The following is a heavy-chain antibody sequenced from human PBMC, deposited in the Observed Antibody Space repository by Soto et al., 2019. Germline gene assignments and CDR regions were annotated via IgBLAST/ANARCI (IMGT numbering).Heavy chain of an antibody. D-gene: IGHD1-1*01. CDR1: GISFDDNA. Sequence: GESLKISCKVSGISFDDNAISWVRQMPGKGLEWMGRISRDGSSSSYSPSFQGHVSIYADRTTNTAYLQWSNLTTSDTAMYYCARLEPGDWGQGTLVTVSS. V-gene: IGHV5-10-1*01. J-gene: IGHJ4*02. CDR3: ARLEPGD. CDR2: ISRDGSSS.